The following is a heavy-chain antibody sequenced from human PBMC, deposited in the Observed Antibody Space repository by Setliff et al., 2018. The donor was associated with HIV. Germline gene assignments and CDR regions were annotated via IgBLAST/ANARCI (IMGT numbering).Heavy chain of an antibody. V-gene: IGHV1-3*01. Sequence: ASVKVSCKASGYTFSNHTIHWVRQAPGKRPEWMGWLNAGYGNTKYSQKLQGRVTITRDISASTAYMELSSLRSEDTAVYYCARAIRQTGTGDYFDYWGQGTLVTVSS. D-gene: IGHD1-1*01. CDR3: ARAIRQTGTGDYFDY. CDR2: LNAGYGNT. CDR1: GYTFSNHT. J-gene: IGHJ4*02.